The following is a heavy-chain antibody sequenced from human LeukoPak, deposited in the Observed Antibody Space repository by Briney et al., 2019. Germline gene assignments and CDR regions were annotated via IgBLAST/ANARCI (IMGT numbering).Heavy chain of an antibody. D-gene: IGHD5-18*01. J-gene: IGHJ4*02. CDR1: GYTFTSYG. CDR3: ARVNGRRGYSYGNDY. V-gene: IGHV1-18*01. Sequence: GASVKVSCKASGYTFTSYGISWVRQAPGQGLEWMGRISAYNGNTNYAQKLQGRVTMTTDTSTSTAYMELRSLRSDDTAVYYCARVNGRRGYSYGNDYWGQGTLVTVSS. CDR2: ISAYNGNT.